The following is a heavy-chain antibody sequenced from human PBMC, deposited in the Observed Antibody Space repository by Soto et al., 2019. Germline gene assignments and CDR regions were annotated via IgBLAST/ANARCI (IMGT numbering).Heavy chain of an antibody. D-gene: IGHD3-16*01. CDR1: GGSFNNYA. CDR3: AVAMGREMLIFESSGMHV. Sequence: QVQLVQSGAEVKKPGSSVKVSCKTSGGSFNNYAVSWVRQAPGQGLEWMGGIIPNFDTPNYSQKFQDRVTIIADESTSTVYMELRSIRSTDTAVYYCAVAMGREMLIFESSGMHVWGQGTTVIVSS. J-gene: IGHJ6*02. CDR2: IIPNFDTP. V-gene: IGHV1-69*01.